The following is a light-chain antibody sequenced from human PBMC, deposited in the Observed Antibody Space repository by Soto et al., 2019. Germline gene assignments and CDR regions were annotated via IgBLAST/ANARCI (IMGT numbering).Light chain of an antibody. CDR1: QSLVYSDGNTY. J-gene: IGKJ1*01. CDR3: FHGTRWT. Sequence: DVVTTQSPLSLPVTLGQPASISCRSTQSLVYSDGNTYLNWFHQRPGQSPRRLIYQVSNRDSGVPDRFSGSGSGTDFTLKISRVEAEDVGVYYCFHGTRWTFGQGTKVDIK. CDR2: QVS. V-gene: IGKV2-30*01.